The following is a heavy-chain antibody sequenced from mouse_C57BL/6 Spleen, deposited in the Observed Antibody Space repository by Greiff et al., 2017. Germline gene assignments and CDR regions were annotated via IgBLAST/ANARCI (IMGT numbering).Heavy chain of an antibody. V-gene: IGHV5-6*02. D-gene: IGHD2-4*01. Sequence: EVKLVESGGDLVKPGGSLKLSCAASGFTFSSYGMSWVRQTPDKRLEWVATISSGGSYTYYPDSVKGRFTISRDNAKNTLYLQMSSLKSEDTAMYYCARRDGDYERAMDYWGQGTSVTVSS. CDR3: ARRDGDYERAMDY. CDR2: ISSGGSYT. J-gene: IGHJ4*01. CDR1: GFTFSSYG.